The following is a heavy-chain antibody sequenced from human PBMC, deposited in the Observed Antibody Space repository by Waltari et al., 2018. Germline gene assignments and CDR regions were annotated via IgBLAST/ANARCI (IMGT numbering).Heavy chain of an antibody. CDR3: ARVGRYSHGYTYYFDF. J-gene: IGHJ4*02. D-gene: IGHD5-18*01. CDR1: GGSFTDHR. CDR2: VNYSGDT. Sequence: QVQLQQWGAGLLKPSETLSLTCAVFGGSFTDHRCTWIRQPPGKGLEWIGEVNYSGDTKYSPSFKSRVAISVDMSRKEISLKLTSVTAADTAVYYCARVGRYSHGYTYYFDFWGQGALVSVSS. V-gene: IGHV4-34*02.